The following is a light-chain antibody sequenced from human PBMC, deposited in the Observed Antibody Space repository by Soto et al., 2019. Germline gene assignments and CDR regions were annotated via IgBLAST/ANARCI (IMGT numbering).Light chain of an antibody. V-gene: IGKV3-11*01. CDR2: DTS. J-gene: IGKJ1*01. CDR1: QTIYSN. CDR3: QQRSSWPPT. Sequence: IVMTQSPATLSVSPGERATLSCRAGQTIYSNVAWYQQRPGQAPRLLIYDTSNRFTGIPARFSGSGSGTDFTLTISSLEPEDFAVYYCQQRSSWPPTFGQGTKVDIK.